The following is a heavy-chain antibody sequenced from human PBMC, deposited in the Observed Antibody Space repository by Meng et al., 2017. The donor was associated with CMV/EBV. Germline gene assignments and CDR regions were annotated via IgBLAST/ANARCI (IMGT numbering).Heavy chain of an antibody. J-gene: IGHJ4*02. Sequence: VPLQQWVAGLLQHSRTLSLACAVYGGSFSGYYWSWIRQPPGKGLEWIGEINHSGSTNYNPSLKSRVTISVDTSKNQFSLKLSSVTAADTAVYYCARGGIAAAGPFDYWGQGTLVTVSS. D-gene: IGHD6-13*01. V-gene: IGHV4-34*01. CDR3: ARGGIAAAGPFDY. CDR2: INHSGST. CDR1: GGSFSGYY.